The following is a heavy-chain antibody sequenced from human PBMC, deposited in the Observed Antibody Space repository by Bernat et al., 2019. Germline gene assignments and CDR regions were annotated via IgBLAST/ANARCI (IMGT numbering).Heavy chain of an antibody. CDR2: VHPSNSAT. J-gene: IGHJ4*02. V-gene: IGHV5-51*01. D-gene: IGHD7-27*01. Sequence: EVQLVQSGAEVKNPGESLKISCQVSGYSFTNYWIGWVRQMPGVGLEWMAIVHPSNSATRYNPSFQGQVTISADKSISTAYLQWSSLKDSDTAIYYCARHNIWGFDYWDQGTLVTVSS. CDR3: ARHNIWGFDY. CDR1: GYSFTNYW.